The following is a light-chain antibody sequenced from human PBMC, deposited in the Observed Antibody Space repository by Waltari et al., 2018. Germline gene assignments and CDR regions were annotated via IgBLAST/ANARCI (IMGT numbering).Light chain of an antibody. CDR1: TVGTQS. J-gene: IGLJ3*02. Sequence: SYVLTQSASVSVAPGTTAKITCGGNTVGTQSVHWYQQKPGRAPVVVIYDDSDRPSRIPELYSGSKSGNTATLTITRVEVGDEADYCCQVWHSSGGQSQWVFGGGTKLTVL. CDR3: QVWHSSGGQSQWV. V-gene: IGLV3-21*04. CDR2: DDS.